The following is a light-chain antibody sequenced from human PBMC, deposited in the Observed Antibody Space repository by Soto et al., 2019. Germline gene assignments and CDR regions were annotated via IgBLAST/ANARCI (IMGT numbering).Light chain of an antibody. Sequence: HSVLTQPPSVSGAPGRRVTISCTGSSSNIGAGYDVHWYQQLPGTAPKLLIYGNSNRPSGVPDRFSGSKSGTSASLAITGLQTEDEADYYCQSYDNSLSAWVFGGGTKLTVL. CDR3: QSYDNSLSAWV. CDR2: GNS. J-gene: IGLJ3*02. CDR1: SSNIGAGYD. V-gene: IGLV1-40*01.